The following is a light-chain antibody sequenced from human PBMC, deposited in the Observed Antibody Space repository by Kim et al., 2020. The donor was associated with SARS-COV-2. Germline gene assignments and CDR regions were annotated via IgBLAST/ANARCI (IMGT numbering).Light chain of an antibody. V-gene: IGLV2-14*03. J-gene: IGLJ3*02. Sequence: QSALTQPASVSGSPGQSITISCSGSRNDIGVPEYEYVSWYQQHPGKAPKLMIFGVNKRPSGVSDRFSGSRSGNTASLTISGLQADDEAEYFCSSSSTSTTLLFGGGTQLTVL. CDR1: RNDIGVPEYEY. CDR2: GVN. CDR3: SSSSTSTTLL.